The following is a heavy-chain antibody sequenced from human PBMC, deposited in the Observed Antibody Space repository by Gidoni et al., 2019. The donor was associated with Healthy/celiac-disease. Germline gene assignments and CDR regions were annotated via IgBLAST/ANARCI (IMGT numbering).Heavy chain of an antibody. CDR1: GYTFTSYG. Sequence: QVQLVQSGAEVKKPGASVKVSCKASGYTFTSYGISGVRQAPGQGLEWMGWFSAYNGNTNYAQKLQGRVTMTTDTSTSTAYMELRSLRSDDTAVYYCARRHPNAMVRGTYYFDYWGQGTLVTVSS. CDR3: ARRHPNAMVRGTYYFDY. V-gene: IGHV1-18*01. CDR2: FSAYNGNT. D-gene: IGHD3-10*01. J-gene: IGHJ4*02.